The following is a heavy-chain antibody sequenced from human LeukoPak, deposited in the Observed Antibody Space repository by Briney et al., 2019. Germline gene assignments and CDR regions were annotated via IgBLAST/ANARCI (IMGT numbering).Heavy chain of an antibody. CDR2: ISWNSGSI. D-gene: IGHD7-27*01. J-gene: IGHJ4*02. Sequence: SGGSQRLSCAASGLTLDDYAMHWVRQAPGKGLEWVSGISWNSGSIGYADSVKGRFTISRDNAKNSLYLQMNSLRAEDTALYYCAKDGELGRDYWGQGTLVTVSS. CDR3: AKDGELGRDY. V-gene: IGHV3-9*01. CDR1: GLTLDDYA.